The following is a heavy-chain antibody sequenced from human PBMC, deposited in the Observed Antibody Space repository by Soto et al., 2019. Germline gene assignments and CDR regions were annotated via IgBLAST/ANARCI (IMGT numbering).Heavy chain of an antibody. V-gene: IGHV3-33*01. CDR1: GFTFSSYG. CDR3: ARDLSSGWPSTLDY. J-gene: IGHJ4*02. Sequence: QVQLVESGGGVVQPGRSLRLSCAASGFTFSSYGMHCVRQAPGKGLEWVAVIWYDGSNKYYADSVKGRFTISRDNSKNTLYLQMNSLRAEDTAVYYCARDLSSGWPSTLDYWGQGTLVTVSS. CDR2: IWYDGSNK. D-gene: IGHD6-19*01.